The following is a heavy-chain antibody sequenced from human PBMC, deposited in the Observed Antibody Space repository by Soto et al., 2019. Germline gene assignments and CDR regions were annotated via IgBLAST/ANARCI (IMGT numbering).Heavy chain of an antibody. CDR1: GYTFTSYG. V-gene: IGHV1-18*01. J-gene: IGHJ3*02. CDR2: ISAYNGKT. Sequence: ASVKVSCKASGYTFTSYGISWVRQAPGQGLEWKGWISAYNGKTNYSQKHKGRVTMTTNTTTSTDNKEKRSLRSDDTAVYYCAREGSSGWYHAFDIWGQGTMVTVSS. D-gene: IGHD6-19*01. CDR3: AREGSSGWYHAFDI.